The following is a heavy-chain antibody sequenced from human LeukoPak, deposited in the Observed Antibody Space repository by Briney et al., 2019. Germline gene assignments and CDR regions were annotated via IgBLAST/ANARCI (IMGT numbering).Heavy chain of an antibody. J-gene: IGHJ3*02. Sequence: ASVTVSCKASGYTFTSYYMHWVRQPPGQGLEWMGIINPSGGSTSYAQKFQGRGTMTRDMSTSTVYMELSSLRSEDTAVYYCAREGGEPDAFDIWGQRTMVTVSS. D-gene: IGHD3-16*01. CDR1: GYTFTSYY. CDR3: AREGGEPDAFDI. V-gene: IGHV1-46*01. CDR2: INPSGGST.